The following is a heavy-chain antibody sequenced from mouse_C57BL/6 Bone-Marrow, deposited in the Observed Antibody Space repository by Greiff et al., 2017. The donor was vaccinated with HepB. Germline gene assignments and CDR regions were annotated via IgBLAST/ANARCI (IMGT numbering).Heavy chain of an antibody. CDR2: IDPSDSYT. CDR1: GYTFTSYW. V-gene: IGHV1-69*01. D-gene: IGHD2-3*01. CDR3: ARWDDGYLDY. J-gene: IGHJ2*01. Sequence: VQLQQPGAELVMPGASVKLSCKASGYTFTSYWMHWVKQRPGQGLEWIGEIDPSDSYTNYNQKFMGKSTLTVDKSSSTAYMQLSSLTSEDSAVYYCARWDDGYLDYWGQGTTLTVSS.